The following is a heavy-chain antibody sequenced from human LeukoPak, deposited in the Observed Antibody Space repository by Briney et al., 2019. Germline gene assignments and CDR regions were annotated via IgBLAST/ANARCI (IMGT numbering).Heavy chain of an antibody. Sequence: GGSLRLSCAASGFTFSSYSMNWVRQAPGKGLEWVSSISSSSSYIYYADSVKGRFTISRDNAKNSLYLQMNSLRAEDTAVYYCGRDGGAMGFYDSSGLPYFDYWGQGTLVTVSS. CDR2: ISSSSSYI. J-gene: IGHJ4*02. D-gene: IGHD3-22*01. V-gene: IGHV3-21*01. CDR3: GRDGGAMGFYDSSGLPYFDY. CDR1: GFTFSSYS.